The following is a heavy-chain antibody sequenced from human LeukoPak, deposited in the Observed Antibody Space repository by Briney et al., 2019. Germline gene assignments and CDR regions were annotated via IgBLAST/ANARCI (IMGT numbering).Heavy chain of an antibody. D-gene: IGHD3-16*01. J-gene: IGHJ5*02. CDR3: AKGGLVHRFDP. V-gene: IGHV3-23*05. Sequence: GGSLRLSCAASGFTFSSYGMSWVRQAPGKGLEWVSAIETGGASTYYADSVKGRFSISRDNSKNTLYLQMNSLRAEDTAVYYCAKGGLVHRFDPWGQGTLVTVSS. CDR1: GFTFSSYG. CDR2: IETGGAST.